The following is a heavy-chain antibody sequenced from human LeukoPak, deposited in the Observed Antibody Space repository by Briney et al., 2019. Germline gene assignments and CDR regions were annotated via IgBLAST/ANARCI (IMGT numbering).Heavy chain of an antibody. Sequence: GGSLRLSCAASGFTFSSYAMSWVRQAPGKGLEWVSYISSSSSTIYYADSVKGRFTISRDNAKNSLYLQMNSLRAEDTAVYYCASHRFLEWQLDWYFDLWGRGTLVTVSS. CDR1: GFTFSSYA. CDR2: ISSSSSTI. D-gene: IGHD3-3*01. CDR3: ASHRFLEWQLDWYFDL. J-gene: IGHJ2*01. V-gene: IGHV3-48*04.